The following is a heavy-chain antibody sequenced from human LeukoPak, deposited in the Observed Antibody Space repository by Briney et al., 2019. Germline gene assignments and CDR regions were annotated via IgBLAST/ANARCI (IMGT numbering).Heavy chain of an antibody. V-gene: IGHV4-39*07. CDR1: GGSISSSSYY. D-gene: IGHD4-23*01. CDR3: ASTVVTPEDAFDI. Sequence: PSETLSLTCTVSGGSISSSSYYWGWIRQPPGKGLEWIGSIYYSGSTNYNPSLKSRVTISVDTSKNQFSLKLSSVTAADTAVYYCASTVVTPEDAFDIWGQGTMVTVSS. J-gene: IGHJ3*02. CDR2: IYYSGST.